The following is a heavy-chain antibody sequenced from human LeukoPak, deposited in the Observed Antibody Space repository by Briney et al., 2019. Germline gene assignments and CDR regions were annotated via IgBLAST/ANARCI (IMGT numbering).Heavy chain of an antibody. V-gene: IGHV1-46*01. Sequence: GASVKVSCKASGYTFTSYYIHWVRQAPGQGLEWMGIINPGGGSTSYAQKFQGRVTMTRDTSTSTIYMELSSLRSEDTAVYYCARDREWGPEDYYDGWGQGTLVTVSS. CDR2: INPGGGST. D-gene: IGHD3-22*01. J-gene: IGHJ4*02. CDR1: GYTFTSYY. CDR3: ARDREWGPEDYYDG.